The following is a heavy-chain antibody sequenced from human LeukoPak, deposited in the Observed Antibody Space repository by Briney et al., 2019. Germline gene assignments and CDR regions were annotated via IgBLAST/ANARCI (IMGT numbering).Heavy chain of an antibody. CDR3: TTGRYGYSYNYELEF. D-gene: IGHD5-18*01. J-gene: IGHJ4*02. V-gene: IGHV1-18*01. CDR1: GYTSINYG. Sequence: GASVRVSCKASGYTSINYGFTWVRQAPGQGLKWMGWISNHNGKSVYSQTFQGRVTMTTDTSTSTAYLELETLTSDDSAVYFCTTGRYGYSYNYELEFWGQGTQVTVSS. CDR2: ISNHNGKS.